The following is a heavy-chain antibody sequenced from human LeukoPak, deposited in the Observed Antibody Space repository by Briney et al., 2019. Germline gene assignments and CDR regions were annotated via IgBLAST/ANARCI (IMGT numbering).Heavy chain of an antibody. D-gene: IGHD4-17*01. Sequence: GGSLRLSCAASGFTFSSYSVNWVRQAPGKGLEWVSSISSSSSYIYYADSVKGRFTISRDNAKNSLYLQMNSLRAEDTAVYYCAKDYGDYVGLRHYYGMDVWGQGTTVTVSS. CDR3: AKDYGDYVGLRHYYGMDV. CDR2: ISSSSSYI. J-gene: IGHJ6*02. CDR1: GFTFSSYS. V-gene: IGHV3-21*01.